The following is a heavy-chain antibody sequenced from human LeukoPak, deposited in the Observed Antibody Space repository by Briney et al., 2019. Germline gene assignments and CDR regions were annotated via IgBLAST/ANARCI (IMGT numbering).Heavy chain of an antibody. V-gene: IGHV3-30*02. CDR3: ARGGIAAAGPANDY. CDR2: IRYDGSNK. D-gene: IGHD6-13*01. CDR1: GFTFSSYG. Sequence: GGSLRLSCAASGFTFSSYGMHWVRQAPGKGLEWVAFIRYDGSNKYYADSVKGRFTISRDNSKNTLYLQMNSLRAEDTAVYYCARGGIAAAGPANDYWGQGTLVTVSS. J-gene: IGHJ4*02.